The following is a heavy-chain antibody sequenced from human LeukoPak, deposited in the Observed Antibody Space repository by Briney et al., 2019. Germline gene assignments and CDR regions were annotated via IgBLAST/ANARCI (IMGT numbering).Heavy chain of an antibody. CDR2: IYYSGNT. Sequence: PSETLSLTCTVSGGSISDYYWTWIRQPPGKGLEWIGHIYYSGNTIYNPSLKSRVTISVDTSKNQFSLKLSSVTAADTAVYYCARLLGYCSGGSCYYYYMDVWGKGTTVTISS. CDR1: GGSISDYY. CDR3: ARLLGYCSGGSCYYYYMDV. V-gene: IGHV4-59*12. J-gene: IGHJ6*03. D-gene: IGHD2-15*01.